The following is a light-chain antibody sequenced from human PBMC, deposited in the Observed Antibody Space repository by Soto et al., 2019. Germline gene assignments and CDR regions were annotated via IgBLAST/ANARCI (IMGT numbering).Light chain of an antibody. CDR2: DAS. V-gene: IGKV3-20*01. Sequence: EFVLTQSPGTLSLSPGERATLSCRASQTVRNNYLAWYQQKPGQAPRLLIYDASSRATGIPDRFSGGGSGTDFTLTISRLEPEDFAVYYCQQYNNWPQTFGQGTKV. J-gene: IGKJ1*01. CDR1: QTVRNNY. CDR3: QQYNNWPQT.